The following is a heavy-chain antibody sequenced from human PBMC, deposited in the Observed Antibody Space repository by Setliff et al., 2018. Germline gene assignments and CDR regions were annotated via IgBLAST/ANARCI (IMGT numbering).Heavy chain of an antibody. CDR3: ATGHVLRFLEGTEDYNHWFDP. V-gene: IGHV1-24*01. D-gene: IGHD3-3*01. J-gene: IGHJ5*02. CDR1: GYNLTELS. Sequence: GASVKVSCKVSGYNLTELSMHWVRQAPGKGLEWMGGFDPEDGETIYAQKFQGRVTMTEDTSTDTAYMELSSLRSEDTAVYYCATGHVLRFLEGTEDYNHWFDPWGQGTLVTVSS. CDR2: FDPEDGET.